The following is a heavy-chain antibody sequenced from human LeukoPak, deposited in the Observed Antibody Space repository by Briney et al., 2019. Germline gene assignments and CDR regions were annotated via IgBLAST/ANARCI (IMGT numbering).Heavy chain of an antibody. J-gene: IGHJ5*02. CDR2: IYTSGST. Sequence: SETLSLTCTVSGGSISSYYWSWIRQPAGKGLEWIGRIYTSGSTNYNPSLKSRVTMSVDTSKNQFSLKLSPVTAADTAVYYCARDIDSYGSGSYYGGLNWFDPWGQGTLVTVSS. V-gene: IGHV4-4*07. CDR3: ARDIDSYGSGSYYGGLNWFDP. CDR1: GGSISSYY. D-gene: IGHD3-10*01.